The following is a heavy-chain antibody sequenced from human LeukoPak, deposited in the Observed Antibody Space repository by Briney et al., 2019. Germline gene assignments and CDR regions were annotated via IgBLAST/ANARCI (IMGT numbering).Heavy chain of an antibody. CDR3: AREGYAADFDY. CDR2: IYYSGST. Sequence: SETLSLTCAVYGGSFSGYYWSWIRQPPGKGLEWIGYIYYSGSTNYNPSLKSRVTISVDTSKNQFSLKLSSVTAADTAVYYCAREGYAADFDYWGQGTLVTVSS. CDR1: GGSFSGYY. V-gene: IGHV4-59*01. J-gene: IGHJ4*02. D-gene: IGHD6-13*01.